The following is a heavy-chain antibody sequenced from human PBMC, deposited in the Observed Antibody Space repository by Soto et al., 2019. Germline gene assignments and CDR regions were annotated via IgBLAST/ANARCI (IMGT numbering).Heavy chain of an antibody. CDR2: ISGSGGST. D-gene: IGHD6-19*01. CDR3: AKPGIAVAGLDWFDD. V-gene: IGHV3-23*01. CDR1: GFTFSSYA. J-gene: IGHJ4*02. Sequence: EVQLLESGGGLVQPGGSLRLSCEASGFTFSSYAMSWVRQAPGKGLEWVSAISGSGGSTYYADSVKGRFTISRDNSKNTLNLQMNSLRAEDTAVDYCAKPGIAVAGLDWFDDWGQGPLVTVSS.